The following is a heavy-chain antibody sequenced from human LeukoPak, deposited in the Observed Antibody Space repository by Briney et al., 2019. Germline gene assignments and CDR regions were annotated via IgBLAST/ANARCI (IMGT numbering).Heavy chain of an antibody. J-gene: IGHJ4*02. CDR3: ARARYCSGDSCHSDY. V-gene: IGHV4-4*07. Sequence: SETLSLTCTVSGGSISSYYWSWIRQPAGKGLEWIGRIYASGSPNYNPSLKSRVTMSVDTSKNQFSLRLSSVTAADTAVYYCARARYCSGDSCHSDYWGQGTLVTVSS. D-gene: IGHD2-15*01. CDR2: IYASGSP. CDR1: GGSISSYY.